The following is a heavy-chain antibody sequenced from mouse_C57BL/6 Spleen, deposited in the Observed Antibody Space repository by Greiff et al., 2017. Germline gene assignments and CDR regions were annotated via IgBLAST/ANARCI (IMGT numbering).Heavy chain of an antibody. J-gene: IGHJ4*01. CDR2: IDPSDSYT. D-gene: IGHD3-3*01. CDR1: GYSFTDYN. CDR3: ARGGRGYYAMDY. Sequence: QVQLQQSGPELVKPGASVKISCKASGYSFTDYNMNWVKQRPGQGLEWIGEIDPSDSYTNYNQKFKGKSTLTVDKSSSTAYMQLSSLTSEDSAVYYCARGGRGYYAMDYWGQGTSVTVSS. V-gene: IGHV1-69*01.